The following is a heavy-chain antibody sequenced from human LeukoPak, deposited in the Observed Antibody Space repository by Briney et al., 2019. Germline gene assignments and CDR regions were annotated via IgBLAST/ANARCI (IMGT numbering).Heavy chain of an antibody. Sequence: AETLSLTCAVSGYSISSGYYWGWIRQPPGKGLEWIGSFHHSGSTIYNPSLKSRVTISADTSKNQLSLKLSSVTAADTAVYYCARGGSVPGTGYWGQGTLVTVSS. D-gene: IGHD6-19*01. J-gene: IGHJ4*02. V-gene: IGHV4-38-2*01. CDR1: GYSISSGYY. CDR3: ARGGSVPGTGY. CDR2: FHHSGST.